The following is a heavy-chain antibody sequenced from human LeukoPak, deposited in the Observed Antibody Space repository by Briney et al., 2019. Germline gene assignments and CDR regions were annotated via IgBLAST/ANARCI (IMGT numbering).Heavy chain of an antibody. CDR3: ARVPTRVGYFDY. CDR1: GGTFSSFA. V-gene: IGHV1-69*05. CDR2: IIPVLGTA. Sequence: SVKVSCKASGGTFSSFATSWVRQAPGQGLEWMGGIIPVLGTANNAQKFQGRVTMTRDTSTSTVYMELSSLRSEDTAVYYCARVPTRVGYFDYWGQGTLVTVSS. J-gene: IGHJ4*02. D-gene: IGHD3-10*02.